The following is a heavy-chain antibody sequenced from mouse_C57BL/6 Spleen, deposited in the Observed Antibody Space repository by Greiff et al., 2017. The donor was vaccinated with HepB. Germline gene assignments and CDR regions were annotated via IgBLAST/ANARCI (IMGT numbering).Heavy chain of an antibody. CDR2: ISDGGSYT. J-gene: IGHJ4*01. CDR1: GFTFSSYA. Sequence: EVMLVESGGGLVKPGGSLKLSCAASGFTFSSYAMSWVRQTPEKRLEWVATISDGGSYTYYPDNVKGRFTISRDNAKNNLYLQMSHLKSEDTAMYYGARGESTYYSNDVYDMDYWGQGTSVTVSS. D-gene: IGHD2-5*01. CDR3: ARGESTYYSNDVYDMDY. V-gene: IGHV5-4*03.